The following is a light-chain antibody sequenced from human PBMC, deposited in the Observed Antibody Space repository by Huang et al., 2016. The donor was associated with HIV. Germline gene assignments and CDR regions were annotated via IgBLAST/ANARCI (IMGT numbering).Light chain of an antibody. CDR1: QGISNY. V-gene: IGKV1-16*01. CDR3: QQDNKFPWT. CDR2: YAS. J-gene: IGKJ1*01. Sequence: DIQMTQSPSSLSAYVGDRVTITCRASQGISNYLAWVQQRPGKAPKTLIYYASTLQSGVPSRFSGSGSGKEFTLTISSLQPEDSATYYCQQDNKFPWTFGQWTKVEIK.